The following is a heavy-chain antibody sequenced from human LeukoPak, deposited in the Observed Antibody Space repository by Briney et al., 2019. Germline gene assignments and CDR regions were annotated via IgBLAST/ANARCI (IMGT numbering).Heavy chain of an antibody. J-gene: IGHJ4*02. CDR1: GFTFSSYA. D-gene: IGHD3-16*02. Sequence: GGSLRLSCAASGFTFSSYAMSWVRQAPGKGLEWVSAISGSGGSTYYADSVKGRFTISRDNSKNTLYLQMNSLRAEDTAVYYCAKRGKDDYVWGSYRYDYWGQGTLVTVSS. V-gene: IGHV3-23*01. CDR2: ISGSGGST. CDR3: AKRGKDDYVWGSYRYDY.